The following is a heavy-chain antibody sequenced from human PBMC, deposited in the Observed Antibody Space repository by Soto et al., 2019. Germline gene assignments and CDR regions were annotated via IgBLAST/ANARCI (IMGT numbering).Heavy chain of an antibody. V-gene: IGHV1-69*01. D-gene: IGHD3-10*01. CDR2: IIPIFGTA. J-gene: IGHJ5*02. CDR3: AREYMAPGHGWFDP. CDR1: GGTFSSYA. Sequence: QVQLVQSGAEVKKPGSSVKVSCTASGGTFSSYAISWVRQAPGQGLEWMGGIIPIFGTANYAQKFQGRVTITADESTSTAYMELSSLRSEDTAVYYCAREYMAPGHGWFDPWGQGTLVTVSS.